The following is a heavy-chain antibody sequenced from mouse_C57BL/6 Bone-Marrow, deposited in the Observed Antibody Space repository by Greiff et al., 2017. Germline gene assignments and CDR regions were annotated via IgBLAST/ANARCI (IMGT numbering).Heavy chain of an antibody. CDR1: GYTFTSYD. Sequence: VQLQQSGPELVKPGASVKLSCKASGYTFTSYDINWVKQRPGQGLEWIGWIYPRDGSTKYNEKFKDKATLTVDTSSSTGYMELISLTSEDSAVYFCSRLEFDGSCGDWYFDVWGTGTTVTVSS. V-gene: IGHV1-85*01. CDR3: SRLEFDGSCGDWYFDV. J-gene: IGHJ1*03. D-gene: IGHD1-1*01. CDR2: IYPRDGST.